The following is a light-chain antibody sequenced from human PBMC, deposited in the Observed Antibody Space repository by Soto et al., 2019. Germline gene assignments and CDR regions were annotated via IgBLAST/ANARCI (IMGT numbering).Light chain of an antibody. J-gene: IGKJ1*01. Sequence: DIQMTQSPSSLSASVGDRVTITCRASQSISNYLNWYQQKPGKAPELLIYVVSSLQSGVPSRFSGSGSGTDFTLTISSLQPEDFATYYCQQSYSTPRTFGQGTKVEI. V-gene: IGKV1-39*01. CDR1: QSISNY. CDR2: VVS. CDR3: QQSYSTPRT.